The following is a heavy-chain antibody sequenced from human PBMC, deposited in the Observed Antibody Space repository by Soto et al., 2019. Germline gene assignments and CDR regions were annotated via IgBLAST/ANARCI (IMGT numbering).Heavy chain of an antibody. Sequence: GESLKISCAASGFTFSSYAMSWVRQAPGKGLEWVSAISGSGGSTYYADSVKGRFTISRDNSKNTLYLQMNSLRAEDTAVYYCAKDFLGAARLFDYWGQGTLVTVSS. CDR2: ISGSGGST. CDR3: AKDFLGAARLFDY. CDR1: GFTFSSYA. V-gene: IGHV3-23*01. J-gene: IGHJ4*02. D-gene: IGHD6-6*01.